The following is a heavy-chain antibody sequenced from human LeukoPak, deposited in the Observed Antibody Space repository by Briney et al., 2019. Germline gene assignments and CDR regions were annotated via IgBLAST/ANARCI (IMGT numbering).Heavy chain of an antibody. Sequence: GGSLRLSCAASGFTFSSYSMNWVRQAPGKGLEWVSSISSSSSYIYYADSVKGRFTISRDNAKNSLYLQMNSLRAEDTAVYYCARDGQLWSYNHYGMDVWGQGTTVTVSS. J-gene: IGHJ6*02. V-gene: IGHV3-21*01. CDR2: ISSSSSYI. CDR1: GFTFSSYS. CDR3: ARDGQLWSYNHYGMDV. D-gene: IGHD5-18*01.